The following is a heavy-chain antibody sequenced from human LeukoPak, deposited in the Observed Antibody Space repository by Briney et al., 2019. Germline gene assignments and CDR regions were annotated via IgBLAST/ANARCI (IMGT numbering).Heavy chain of an antibody. CDR1: GGSISSSSYY. CDR2: IYYSGST. Sequence: SETLSLTCTVSGGSISSSSYYWGWIRQPPGKGLEWIGSIYYSGSTYYNPSLKSRVTISVDTSKNQFSLKLSSVTAADTAVYYCARVHYYYMDVWGKGTTVTVSS. V-gene: IGHV4-39*01. CDR3: ARVHYYYMDV. J-gene: IGHJ6*03.